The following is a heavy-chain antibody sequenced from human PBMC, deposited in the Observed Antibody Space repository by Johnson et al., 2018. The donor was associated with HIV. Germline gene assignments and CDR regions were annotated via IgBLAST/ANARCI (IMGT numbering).Heavy chain of an antibody. CDR3: ARPRPMIVVAKGAFDI. V-gene: IGHV3-20*04. CDR2: INWNGGST. CDR1: GFTFSNNA. D-gene: IGHD3-22*01. Sequence: EVQLVESGGGLVQPGGSLRLSCAASGFTFSNNAMSWVRQAPGKGLEWVSGINWNGGSTGYADSVKGRFAISRANAKNSLYLQMNSLRAEDTAVYYCARPRPMIVVAKGAFDIWGQGTMVTVSS. J-gene: IGHJ3*02.